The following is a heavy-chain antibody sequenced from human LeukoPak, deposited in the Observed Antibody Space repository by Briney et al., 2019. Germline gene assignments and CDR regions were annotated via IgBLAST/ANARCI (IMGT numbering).Heavy chain of an antibody. CDR2: IYPTGST. V-gene: IGHV4-38-2*02. CDR1: GYSISSGYY. J-gene: IGHJ5*02. Sequence: SETLSLTCTVSGYSISSGYYWGWIRQPPGKGLEWIGNIYPTGSTYYNPSLKSRVTISVDTTKNQFSLKVSSVSAADTAVYYCARAYSSSWYWNWFDPWGQGTLVTVSS. CDR3: ARAYSSSWYWNWFDP. D-gene: IGHD6-13*01.